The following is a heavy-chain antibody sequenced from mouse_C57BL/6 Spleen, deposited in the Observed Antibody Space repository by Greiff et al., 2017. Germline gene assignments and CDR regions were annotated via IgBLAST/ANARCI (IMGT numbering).Heavy chain of an antibody. CDR3: ARGEKLAYYFDY. V-gene: IGHV1-54*01. D-gene: IGHD4-1*01. Sequence: QVQLKESGAELVRPGTSVKVSCKASGYAFTNYLIEWVKQRPGQGLEWIGVINPGSGGTNYNEKFKGKATLTADKSSSTAYMQLSSLRSEDSAVYFCARGEKLAYYFDYWGQGTTLTVSS. J-gene: IGHJ2*01. CDR2: INPGSGGT. CDR1: GYAFTNYL.